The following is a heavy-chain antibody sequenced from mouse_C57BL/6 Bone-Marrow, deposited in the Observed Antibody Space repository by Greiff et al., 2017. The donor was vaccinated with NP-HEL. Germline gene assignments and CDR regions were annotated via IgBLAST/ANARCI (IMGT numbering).Heavy chain of an antibody. D-gene: IGHD2-5*01. J-gene: IGHJ4*01. CDR3: ARAYYSNYDYYAMDY. CDR2: INPSNGGN. Sequence: QVQLQQPGTELVKPGASVKLSCKASGYTFTSYWMHWVKQRPGQGLEWIGNINPSNGGNNYNEKFKSKATLTVDKSSSTAYMQLSSLTSEDSAVYYCARAYYSNYDYYAMDYWGQGTSVTVSS. V-gene: IGHV1-53*01. CDR1: GYTFTSYW.